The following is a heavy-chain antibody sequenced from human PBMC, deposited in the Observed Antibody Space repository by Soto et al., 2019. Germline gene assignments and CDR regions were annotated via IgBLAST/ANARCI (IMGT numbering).Heavy chain of an antibody. Sequence: TLSLTCTVSGGSISSYYWSWIRQPPGKGLEWIGYMYNTGSTIYNPSLKSRVTISVDTSKNQFSLKLSSVTAADTAVYYCARSVLTGTTPWFDPWGQGTLVTVSS. CDR3: ARSVLTGTTPWFDP. CDR2: MYNTGST. D-gene: IGHD1-7*01. V-gene: IGHV4-59*12. CDR1: GGSISSYY. J-gene: IGHJ5*02.